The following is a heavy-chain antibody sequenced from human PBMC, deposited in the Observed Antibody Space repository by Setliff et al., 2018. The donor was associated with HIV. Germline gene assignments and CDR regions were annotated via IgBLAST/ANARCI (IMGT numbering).Heavy chain of an antibody. CDR1: GYKFTGHH. Sequence: ASVKVSCKPSGYKFTGHHIQWMRQAPGQGLEWMGRINPNMGDTQYAQKFQGRIIMTRDTSINTVYMELSSLTSDDTALYYCARQDIPTGYYLFDYWGQGTQVTVSS. CDR3: ARQDIPTGYYLFDY. CDR2: INPNMGDT. V-gene: IGHV1-2*06. D-gene: IGHD3-9*01. J-gene: IGHJ4*02.